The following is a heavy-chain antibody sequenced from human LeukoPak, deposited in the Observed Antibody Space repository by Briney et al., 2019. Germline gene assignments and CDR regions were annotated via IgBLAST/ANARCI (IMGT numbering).Heavy chain of an antibody. CDR1: GFIFSNYW. D-gene: IGHD3-22*01. CDR2: INQDGSKE. J-gene: IGHJ4*02. V-gene: IGHV3-7*03. CDR3: TTDHCSDTSADCSLTFYFDY. Sequence: GGSLRLSCTASGFIFSNYWMTWVRQAPGKGLEWVAQINQDGSKEYYIDSVKARFSISRDNARNSLSLQMNSLKTEDTAVYYCTTDHCSDTSADCSLTFYFDYWGQGILVTVSS.